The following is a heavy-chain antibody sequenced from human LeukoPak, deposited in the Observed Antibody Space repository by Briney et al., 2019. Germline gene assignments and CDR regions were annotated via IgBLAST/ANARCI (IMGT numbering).Heavy chain of an antibody. CDR3: ATVRLSASGSDP. CDR1: GFTVSDNC. D-gene: IGHD5-12*01. V-gene: IGHV3-53*01. J-gene: IGHJ5*02. CDR2: ICGDGST. Sequence: TGGSLRLSCAASGFTVSDNCVTWVRQAPGKGLEWVSVICGDGSTYYTDSVKGRFTISRDNSKNTLYLQMNSLRAEDTAVYYCATVRLSASGSDPWGQGTLVTVSS.